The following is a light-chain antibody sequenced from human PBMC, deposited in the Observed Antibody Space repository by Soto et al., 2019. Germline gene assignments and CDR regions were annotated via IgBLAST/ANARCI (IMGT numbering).Light chain of an antibody. CDR3: QQFGTSPWT. CDR2: GAS. CDR1: QSVSSSY. J-gene: IGKJ1*01. V-gene: IGKV3-20*01. Sequence: EIVVTQSPGTLSLSPGERATLSCRASQSVSSSYLAWYQQKPGQAPRLLIYGASSRATGIPDRFSGSGSGTDFTLTISRLEPEDFAVYYCQQFGTSPWTFGQGTNVEI.